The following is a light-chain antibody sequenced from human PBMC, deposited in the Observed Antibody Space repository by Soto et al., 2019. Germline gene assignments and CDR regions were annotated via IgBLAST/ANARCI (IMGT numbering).Light chain of an antibody. Sequence: EIVFTQSPATLSLSPGERATLSCRASQSVSSYLAWYQQKPGQAPRLLIYDTSNRATGIPARFSGSGSGTDFTLTISSLQPEDFATYYCQQSYSTPLTFGGGTKVDTK. CDR3: QQSYSTPLT. V-gene: IGKV3-11*01. CDR2: DTS. CDR1: QSVSSY. J-gene: IGKJ4*01.